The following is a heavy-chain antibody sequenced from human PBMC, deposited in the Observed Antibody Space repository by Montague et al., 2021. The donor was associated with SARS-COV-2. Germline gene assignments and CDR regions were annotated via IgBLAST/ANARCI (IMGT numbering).Heavy chain of an antibody. CDR3: VREYTGSSQAS. CDR2: IFHSGTT. J-gene: IGHJ5*02. Sequence: SEILSLTCSVSGGSIVTGDYYWAWSRQPPGKGLEWIGSIFHSGTTYYAPSLRGRVTISVDTSKNQFSLKLNSVTAADTAFYYCVREYTGSSQASWGQGTLVTVSS. V-gene: IGHV4-39*02. D-gene: IGHD6-6*01. CDR1: GGSIVTGDYY.